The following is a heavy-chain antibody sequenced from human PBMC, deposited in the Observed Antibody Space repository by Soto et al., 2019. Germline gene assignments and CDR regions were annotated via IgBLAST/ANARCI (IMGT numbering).Heavy chain of an antibody. Sequence: TLSLTCSVSGGSISSGGYYWSWIRQHPGKGLEWIGYIYYSGSTYYNPSLKSRVIISVDTSKNQFSLKLSSVTAADTAVYYCARDPMRYPTYFDYWGRGILVTVSS. V-gene: IGHV4-31*03. D-gene: IGHD1-1*01. J-gene: IGHJ4*02. CDR3: ARDPMRYPTYFDY. CDR2: IYYSGST. CDR1: GGSISSGGYY.